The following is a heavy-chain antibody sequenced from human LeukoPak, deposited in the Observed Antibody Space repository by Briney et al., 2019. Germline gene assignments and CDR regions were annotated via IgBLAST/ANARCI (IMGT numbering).Heavy chain of an antibody. CDR3: AKAYGSGWYYFDY. CDR2: ISGGGDSI. CDR1: GFTFSTYA. V-gene: IGHV3-23*01. Sequence: PGGSLRLSCAASGFTFSTYAMTWVRQPPGKGLEWVSAISGGGDSIHYAAFVRGGFTISRNTSKSTLFMQRNSLRAEATALYYSAKAYGSGWYYFDYGGQGTLLTLSS. D-gene: IGHD6-19*01. J-gene: IGHJ4*02.